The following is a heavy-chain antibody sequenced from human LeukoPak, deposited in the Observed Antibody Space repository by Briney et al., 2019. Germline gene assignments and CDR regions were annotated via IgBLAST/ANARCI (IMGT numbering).Heavy chain of an antibody. CDR3: AADYGGYSGAFDI. CDR1: GVSIASSSYY. D-gene: IGHD4-23*01. J-gene: IGHJ3*02. V-gene: IGHV4-39*01. Sequence: SESLCLSCTVSGVSIASSSYYWGWIRQPPEKGLVWVGSMYYSGSTYYNPSLKSRVTISVDTSKNQFSLKLSSVTAADTAVYYCAADYGGYSGAFDIWGQGTMVTVSS. CDR2: MYYSGST.